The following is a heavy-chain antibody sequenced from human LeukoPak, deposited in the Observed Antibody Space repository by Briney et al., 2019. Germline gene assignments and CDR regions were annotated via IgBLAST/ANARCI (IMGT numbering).Heavy chain of an antibody. CDR2: IIPIFGAA. Sequence: SVKVSCKASGGTFSSYAISWVRQAPGQGLEWMGGIIPIFGAANYAQKFQGRVTITTDESTSTAYMELSSLRSEDTAVYYCATDNYDILTGYFDYWGQGTLVTVSS. CDR1: GGTFSSYA. D-gene: IGHD3-9*01. J-gene: IGHJ4*02. V-gene: IGHV1-69*05. CDR3: ATDNYDILTGYFDY.